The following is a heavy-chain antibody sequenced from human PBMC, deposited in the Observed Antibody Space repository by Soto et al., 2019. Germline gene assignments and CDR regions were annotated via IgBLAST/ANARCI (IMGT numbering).Heavy chain of an antibody. Sequence: PGGSLRLSCTASGFSFSSYAMYWFRQPPGKGLEWVAVISHDGINKHYADSVKGRVTVSRDNSNNSLDLQMNSLRGEDTAVYYCARATTTVLYYYYYMDVWGKGTTVTVSS. V-gene: IGHV3-30-3*01. D-gene: IGHD4-17*01. CDR2: ISHDGINK. CDR1: GFSFSSYA. CDR3: ARATTTVLYYYYYMDV. J-gene: IGHJ6*03.